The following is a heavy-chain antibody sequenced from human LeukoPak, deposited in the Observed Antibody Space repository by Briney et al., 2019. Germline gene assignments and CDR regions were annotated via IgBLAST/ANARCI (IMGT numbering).Heavy chain of an antibody. V-gene: IGHV4-4*02. CDR3: ARVNYGDYLSVTFDY. Sequence: SGTLSLTCAVSGGSISSSNWWSWVRQPPGKGLEWIGEIYHSGSTNYNPSLKSRVTISVDKSKNQFSLKLSSVTAADTAVYYCARVNYGDYLSVTFDYWGQGTLVTVSS. CDR2: IYHSGST. J-gene: IGHJ4*02. D-gene: IGHD4-17*01. CDR1: GGSISSSNW.